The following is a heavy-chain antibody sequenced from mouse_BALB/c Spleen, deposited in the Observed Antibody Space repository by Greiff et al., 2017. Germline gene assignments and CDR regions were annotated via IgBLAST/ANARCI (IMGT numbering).Heavy chain of an antibody. CDR2: IYPGNSDT. CDR1: GYSFTSYW. CDR3: ARRRTRQLGLFYYAMDY. V-gene: IGHV1-87*01. J-gene: IGHJ4*01. D-gene: IGHD3-2*01. Sequence: VNLVESGTVLARPGASVKMSCKASGYSFTSYWMHWVKQRPGQGLEWIGAIYPGNSDTSYNQKFKGKATFTADTSSNTAYMQLSSLTSEDSAVYYCARRRTRQLGLFYYAMDYWGQGTSVTVSS.